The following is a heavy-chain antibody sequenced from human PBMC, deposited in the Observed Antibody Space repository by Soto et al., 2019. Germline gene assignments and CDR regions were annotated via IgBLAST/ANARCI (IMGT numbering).Heavy chain of an antibody. CDR1: GGSISSGGYS. J-gene: IGHJ4*02. Sequence: SETLSLTCAVSGGSISSGGYSWSWIRQPPGKGLEWIGYIYHSGSTYYNPSLKSRVTSSVDTSKNQLSLKVTSVTAADTAIYFCARGRVPAVWGQGTLVTVS. CDR3: ARGRVPAV. CDR2: IYHSGST. V-gene: IGHV4-30-2*01. D-gene: IGHD2-2*01.